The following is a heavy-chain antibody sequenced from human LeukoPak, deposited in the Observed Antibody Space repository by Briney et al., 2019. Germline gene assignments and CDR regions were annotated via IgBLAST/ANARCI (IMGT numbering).Heavy chain of an antibody. CDR3: ARGYYDSSAYYLDALDI. CDR1: GGSISSYY. D-gene: IGHD3-22*01. CDR2: IYSSGST. Sequence: PSETLSLTCTVSGGSISSYYWSCIRQPAGKGLEWIGRIYSSGSTNYNPSLKSRVTMSVDTSKNQFSLKLSSVTAADTALYYCARGYYDSSAYYLDALDIWGQGTMVTVSS. V-gene: IGHV4-4*07. J-gene: IGHJ3*02.